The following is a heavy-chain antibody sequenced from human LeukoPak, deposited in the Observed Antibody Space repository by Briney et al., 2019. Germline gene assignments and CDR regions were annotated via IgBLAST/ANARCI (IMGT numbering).Heavy chain of an antibody. CDR1: GFTFSSYA. CDR2: IGGSDGRT. Sequence: GGSLRLSCAASGFTFSSYAMSWVRQAPGKGLEWVSGIGGSDGRTYYADSVKGRFTISRDNSKNTLYLQMNSLRAEDTAVYYCARDRGDGYNYEYVDYWGQGTLVTVSS. D-gene: IGHD5-24*01. J-gene: IGHJ4*02. V-gene: IGHV3-23*01. CDR3: ARDRGDGYNYEYVDY.